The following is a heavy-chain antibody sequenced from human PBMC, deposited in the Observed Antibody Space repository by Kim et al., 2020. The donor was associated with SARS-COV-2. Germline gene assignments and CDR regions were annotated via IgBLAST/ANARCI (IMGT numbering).Heavy chain of an antibody. D-gene: IGHD6-19*01. CDR3: AKRGSSGSDFDY. CDR1: GFTFSSFA. CDR2: ISGSGGST. J-gene: IGHJ4*02. V-gene: IGHV3-23*01. Sequence: GGSLRLSCAASGFTFSSFAMSWVRRAPGKGLEWVSTISGSGGSTYYADSVKGRFTVSRDNSQNTLYLQMNSLRAEDTAVYYCAKRGSSGSDFDYWGQGNLVTVSS.